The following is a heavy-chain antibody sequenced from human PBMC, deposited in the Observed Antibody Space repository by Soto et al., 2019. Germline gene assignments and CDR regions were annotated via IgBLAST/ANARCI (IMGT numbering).Heavy chain of an antibody. V-gene: IGHV3-53*01. CDR1: GFSVTITH. Sequence: HPGGSLRLSCAVCGFSVTITHMTWACQAQGKGLEWVSVIYSGGGTYYAVSVKDRFTIPRDNSKNTVYLQMNSLRPEDTAVYYCARLGPYGSESYSFRYNWFDPWGQGTLVTSPQ. CDR3: ARLGPYGSESYSFRYNWFDP. J-gene: IGHJ5*02. CDR2: IYSGGGT. D-gene: IGHD3-10*01.